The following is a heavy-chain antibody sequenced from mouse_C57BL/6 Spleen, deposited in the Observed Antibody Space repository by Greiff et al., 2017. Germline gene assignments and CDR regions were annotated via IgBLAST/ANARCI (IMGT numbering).Heavy chain of an antibody. CDR1: GYTFTSYG. J-gene: IGHJ4*01. CDR3: AREDDGYYAMDY. D-gene: IGHD2-3*01. CDR2: IYPRSGNT. Sequence: QVQLKESGAELARPGASVKLSCKASGYTFTSYGISWVKQRTGQGLEWIGEIYPRSGNTYSNEKFKGKATLTADKSSSTAYMELRSLTSEDSAVYFCAREDDGYYAMDYWGQGTSVTVSS. V-gene: IGHV1-81*01.